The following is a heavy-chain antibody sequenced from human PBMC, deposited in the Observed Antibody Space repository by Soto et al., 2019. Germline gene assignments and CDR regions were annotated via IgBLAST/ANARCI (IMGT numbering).Heavy chain of an antibody. CDR2: ISSSASSGSTM. J-gene: IGHJ4*02. V-gene: IGHV3-11*01. CDR1: TFTFSDYY. Sequence: PGGSLRLSCTASTFTFSDYYMGWIRQAPGKGLEWVSYISSSASSGSTMFYADSVKGRFTISRDNAKNSLYLQMNSLRAEDTAVYYCARDPLHAAATGPDYWGPGTLVTVSS. D-gene: IGHD2-15*01. CDR3: ARDPLHAAATGPDY.